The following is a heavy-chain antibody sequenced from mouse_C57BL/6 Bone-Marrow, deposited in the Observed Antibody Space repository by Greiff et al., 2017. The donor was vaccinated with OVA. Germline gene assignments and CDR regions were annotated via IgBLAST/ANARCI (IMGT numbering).Heavy chain of an antibody. CDR2: ISSGSSTI. Sequence: EVQLQESGGGLVKPGGSLKLSCAASGFTFSDYGMHWVRQAPEKGLEWVAYISSGSSTIYYADTVKGRFTISRDNAKNTLFLQMTSLRSEDTAMYYCARNGYDVRFAYWGQGTLVTVSA. D-gene: IGHD2-2*01. V-gene: IGHV5-17*01. J-gene: IGHJ3*01. CDR3: ARNGYDVRFAY. CDR1: GFTFSDYG.